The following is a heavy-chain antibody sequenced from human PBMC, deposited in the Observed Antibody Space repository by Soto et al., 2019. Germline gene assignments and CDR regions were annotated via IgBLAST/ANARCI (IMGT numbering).Heavy chain of an antibody. CDR1: GYTFTSYD. D-gene: IGHD3-3*01. V-gene: IGHV1-8*01. J-gene: IGHJ6*02. Sequence: ASVKVSCKASGYTFTSYDINWVRQATGQGLEWMGWMNPNSGNTGYAQKFQGRVTMTRNTSISTAYMELISLRSEDKAVYYCARGADYDFWSGYYYGMDVWGQGTTVTVSS. CDR3: ARGADYDFWSGYYYGMDV. CDR2: MNPNSGNT.